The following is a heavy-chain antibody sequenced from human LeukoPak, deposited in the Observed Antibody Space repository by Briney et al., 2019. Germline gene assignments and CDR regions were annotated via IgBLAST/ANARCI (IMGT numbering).Heavy chain of an antibody. CDR2: ISAYNGNT. V-gene: IGHV1-18*01. CDR3: ARGEESYYYGMDV. J-gene: IGHJ6*02. CDR1: GYTFTTYS. Sequence: ASVKVSRKASGYTFTTYSISWVRQAPGQGLEWMGWISAYNGNTNYAQKLQGRVTMTTDTSTSTAYMELRSLRPDDTAVYYCARGEESYYYGMDVWGQGTTVTVSS. D-gene: IGHD5-24*01.